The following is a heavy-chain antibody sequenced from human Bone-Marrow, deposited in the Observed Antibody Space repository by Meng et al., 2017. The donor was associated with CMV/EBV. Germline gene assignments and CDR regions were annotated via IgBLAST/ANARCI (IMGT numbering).Heavy chain of an antibody. D-gene: IGHD3-3*01. Sequence: GESLKISCAASGFTFSSYEMNWVRQAPGKGLEWVSYISSSGSTIYYADSVKGRFTISRDNAKNSLYLQMNSLRAEDTAVYYCALIAYYDFWSGYDFDYWGQGKLVNVAS. CDR1: GFTFSSYE. CDR2: ISSSGSTI. CDR3: ALIAYYDFWSGYDFDY. V-gene: IGHV3-48*03. J-gene: IGHJ4*02.